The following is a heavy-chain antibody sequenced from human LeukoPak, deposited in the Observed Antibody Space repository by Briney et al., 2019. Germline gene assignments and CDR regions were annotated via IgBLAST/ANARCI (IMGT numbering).Heavy chain of an antibody. CDR2: IYYSGST. CDR1: GGSISSSSYY. V-gene: IGHV4-39*01. Sequence: PSETLSLTCTVSGGSISSSSYYWGWIRQPPGKGLEWIGTIYYSGSTYYNPSLKSRVTISVDTSKNQFSLKLSFVTAADTAVYYCARQPYYDILTGYSHFDYWGQGTLVTVSS. CDR3: ARQPYYDILTGYSHFDY. D-gene: IGHD3-9*01. J-gene: IGHJ4*02.